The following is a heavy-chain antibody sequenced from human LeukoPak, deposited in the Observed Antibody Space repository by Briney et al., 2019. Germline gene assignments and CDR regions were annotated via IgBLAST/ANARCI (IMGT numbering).Heavy chain of an antibody. J-gene: IGHJ5*02. CDR2: ISYDGSNK. Sequence: GRSLRLSCAASGFTFSSYAMHWVRQAPGKGLEWVAVISYDGSNKYYADSVKGRFTISRDNSKNTLYLQMNSLRAEDTAVYYCARGTDTAMVTGGYNWFDPWGQGTLVTVSS. D-gene: IGHD5-18*01. CDR1: GFTFSSYA. V-gene: IGHV3-30-3*01. CDR3: ARGTDTAMVTGGYNWFDP.